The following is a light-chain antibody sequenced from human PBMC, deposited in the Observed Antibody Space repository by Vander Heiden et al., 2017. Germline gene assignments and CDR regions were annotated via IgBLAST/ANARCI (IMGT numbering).Light chain of an antibody. J-gene: IGLJ3*02. Sequence: QSALSQPAPVSGSPCQSITISCTGSSSDIGVYDHVSWYQQHPGKAPELIIYDVNHRPSGVSDRFSGSKSGNTAYMTISGLQAEDEADYYCSSYTSSRSWVFGGGTKLTVL. CDR3: SSYTSSRSWV. V-gene: IGLV2-14*01. CDR2: DVN. CDR1: SSDIGVYDH.